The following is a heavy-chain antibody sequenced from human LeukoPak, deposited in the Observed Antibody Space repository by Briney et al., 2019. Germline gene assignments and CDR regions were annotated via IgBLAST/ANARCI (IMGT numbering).Heavy chain of an antibody. Sequence: GGSLRLSCAASGFTFSNFGMNWVRQAPGKGLEWVSIITSGVGITYYADSVKGRFTISRDNSKNTLYLQMNSLRAEDTAIYYCAKGDYYDFDYWGQGTLVTVSS. CDR3: AKGDYYDFDY. CDR1: GFTFSNFG. CDR2: ITSGVGIT. D-gene: IGHD3-10*01. J-gene: IGHJ4*02. V-gene: IGHV3-23*01.